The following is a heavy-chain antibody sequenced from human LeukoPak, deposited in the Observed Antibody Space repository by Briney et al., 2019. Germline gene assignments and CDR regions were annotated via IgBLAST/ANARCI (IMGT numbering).Heavy chain of an antibody. CDR1: GGSISSGAYS. Sequence: SETLSLTCTVSGGSISSGAYSWSWIRQPPGKGLDWLGYIYHSGSTYYNPSLKSRVTISIDTSKNQFSLKLSSVTAADTAVYYCVRGYDSSGYYPGALDIWGQGTMVTVSS. D-gene: IGHD3-22*01. CDR2: IYHSGST. CDR3: VRGYDSSGYYPGALDI. V-gene: IGHV4-30-2*01. J-gene: IGHJ3*02.